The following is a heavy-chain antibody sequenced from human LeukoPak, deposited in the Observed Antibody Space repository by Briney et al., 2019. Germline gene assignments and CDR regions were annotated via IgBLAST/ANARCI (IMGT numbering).Heavy chain of an antibody. CDR3: ASSGSYRFDY. J-gene: IGHJ4*02. CDR1: GFIFTNYS. Sequence: GGSLRLSCAASGFIFTNYSMNWVRQAPGKGLEWVSHITASGTAMFYADSVKGRFTISRDNAKNSLYLQMNSLRDEDTAVYYCASSGSYRFDYWGQGTLVTVSS. V-gene: IGHV3-48*02. CDR2: ITASGTAM. D-gene: IGHD1-26*01.